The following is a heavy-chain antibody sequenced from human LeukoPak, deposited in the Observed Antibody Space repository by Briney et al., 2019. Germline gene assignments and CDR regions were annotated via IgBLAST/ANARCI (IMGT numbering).Heavy chain of an antibody. CDR1: GYKLTNNW. V-gene: IGHV5-51*01. CDR3: VRFGLTSSLDH. D-gene: IGHD6-13*01. Sequence: GESLKISCKISGYKLTNNWIGWVRQVPGKGLEWMGLIYPGYSDAKYSPSFQGQVTLSVDASISTAYLQLSGLRASDTAIYYCVRFGLTSSLDHWGQGTLVTVSS. CDR2: IYPGYSDA. J-gene: IGHJ5*02.